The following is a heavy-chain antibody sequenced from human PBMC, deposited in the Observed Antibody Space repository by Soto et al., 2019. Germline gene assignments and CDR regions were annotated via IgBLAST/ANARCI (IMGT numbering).Heavy chain of an antibody. V-gene: IGHV4-4*07. D-gene: IGHD7-27*01. CDR1: GASIRTYS. CDR3: AKDQSGAADI. Sequence: SETLSLTXTVSGASIRTYSWSWIRQSAGKGLEWIGHMYTNGRTNSIPSLKSRITMSVDTSKNQFSLNLKFVTAADTAVYFCAKDQSGAADIWGQGTMVTVSS. J-gene: IGHJ3*02. CDR2: MYTNGRT.